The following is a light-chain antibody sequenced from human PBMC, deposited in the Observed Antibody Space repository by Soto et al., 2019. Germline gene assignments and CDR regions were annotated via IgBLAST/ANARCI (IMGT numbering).Light chain of an antibody. V-gene: IGLV1-40*01. J-gene: IGLJ1*01. Sequence: QAVVTQPPSVSGAPGQKVTISCTGSSSNIGAGYDVQWYQQLPGTAPKLLIYAYNVRPSGVPDRFSGSKSGTSASLAITGLQAEDEADYYCQSYDNSLSGAYVFGSGTKLTVL. CDR3: QSYDNSLSGAYV. CDR1: SSNIGAGYD. CDR2: AYN.